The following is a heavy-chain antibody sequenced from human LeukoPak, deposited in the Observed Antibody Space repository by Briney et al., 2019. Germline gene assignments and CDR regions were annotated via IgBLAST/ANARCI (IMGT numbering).Heavy chain of an antibody. D-gene: IGHD5-18*01. CDR1: GGSVNSGSYY. Sequence: SETLSLTCTVSGGSVNSGSYYWGWIRQPPGKGLEWIGSIYYSGSTYYNPSLKSRVTISVDTSKNQFSLKLSSVTAADTAVYYCAREGSVRIQLWSKKRSFDYWGQGTLVTVSS. CDR2: IYYSGST. CDR3: AREGSVRIQLWSKKRSFDY. V-gene: IGHV4-39*02. J-gene: IGHJ4*02.